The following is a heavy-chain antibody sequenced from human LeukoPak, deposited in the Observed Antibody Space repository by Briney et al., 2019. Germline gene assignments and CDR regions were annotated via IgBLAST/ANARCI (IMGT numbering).Heavy chain of an antibody. D-gene: IGHD3-10*01. CDR2: INPNSGGT. Sequence: ASVKVSCKASGYTFTGYYMHWVRQAPGQGLEWMGWINPNSGGTNYAQKFPGWVTMTRDTSISTAYMELSRLRSDDTAVYYCARGRPYGSGSYYTWFDPWGQGTLVSVCS. CDR1: GYTFTGYY. J-gene: IGHJ5*02. V-gene: IGHV1-2*04. CDR3: ARGRPYGSGSYYTWFDP.